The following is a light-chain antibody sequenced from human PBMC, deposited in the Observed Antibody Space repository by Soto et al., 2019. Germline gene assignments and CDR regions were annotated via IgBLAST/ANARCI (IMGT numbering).Light chain of an antibody. CDR3: SSYTPRSIVV. Sequence: QSALTQPASVSGSPGQSITISCTGTSSDVGGYNYVSWYQQHPGKAPKLMIYEVSNRPSGVSNRFSGSKSGNTAFLTISGLQAEDEADYYCSSYTPRSIVVFGGGTKLTVL. CDR1: SSDVGGYNY. J-gene: IGLJ2*01. CDR2: EVS. V-gene: IGLV2-14*01.